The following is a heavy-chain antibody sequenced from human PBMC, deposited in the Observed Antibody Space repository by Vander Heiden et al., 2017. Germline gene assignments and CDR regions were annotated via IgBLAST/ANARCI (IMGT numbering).Heavy chain of an antibody. CDR2: ISDNGIRT. CDR3: AKDGDSCGLLEP. Sequence: EVQLLESGGGLVQPGGSLRLSCAASGFTFSSYAMNWARQAPRKGREWVARISDNGIRTYYADSVKGRFTISRDDSKNKLYLQMKRLRAEDTAVYYCAKDGDSCGLLEPWGHGTLVTVSS. J-gene: IGHJ5*02. D-gene: IGHD3-22*01. CDR1: GFTFSSYA. V-gene: IGHV3-23*01.